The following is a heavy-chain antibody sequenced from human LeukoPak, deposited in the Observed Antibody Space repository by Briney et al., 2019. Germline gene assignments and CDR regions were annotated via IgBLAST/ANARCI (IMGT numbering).Heavy chain of an antibody. J-gene: IGHJ6*03. V-gene: IGHV1-69*13. CDR2: IIPIFGTA. Sequence: SVKVSCKASGGTFSSYAISWVLQAPGQGLERMGGIIPIFGTANYAQKFQGRVTITADESTSTAYMELSSLRSEDTAVYYCARETYYYDSSGPLAPYYVDVWGKGTTVTVSS. CDR1: GGTFSSYA. D-gene: IGHD3-22*01. CDR3: ARETYYYDSSGPLAPYYVDV.